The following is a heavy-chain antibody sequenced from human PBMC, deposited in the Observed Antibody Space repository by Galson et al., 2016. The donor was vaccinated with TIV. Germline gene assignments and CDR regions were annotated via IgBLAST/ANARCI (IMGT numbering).Heavy chain of an antibody. V-gene: IGHV3-33*01. CDR2: TGYDGSNK. J-gene: IGHJ4*02. CDR3: SSDLLEIPGEGYLDY. Sequence: SLRLSCAASGFSFHTYGMHWVRQAPGKGLEWAAFTGYDGSNKYYADSVKGRFTISRDNAENSLFLQINSLRVEDTAIDYCSSDLLEIPGEGYLDYWGQGTLVTVSS. D-gene: IGHD1-1*01. CDR1: GFSFHTYG.